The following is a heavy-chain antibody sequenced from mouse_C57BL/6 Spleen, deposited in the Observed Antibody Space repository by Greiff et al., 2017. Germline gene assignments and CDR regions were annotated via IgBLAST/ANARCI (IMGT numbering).Heavy chain of an antibody. CDR3: TTPFITTVVAPAY. V-gene: IGHV14-1*01. CDR1: GFNIKDYY. CDR2: IDPEDGDT. J-gene: IGHJ3*01. Sequence: VQLQQSGAELVRPGASVKLSCTASGFNIKDYYMHWVKQRPEQGLEWIGRIDPEDGDTEYAPKFQDKATMTADTSSNTAYLQLSSLTSEDTAVYYCTTPFITTVVAPAYWGQGTLVTVSA. D-gene: IGHD1-1*01.